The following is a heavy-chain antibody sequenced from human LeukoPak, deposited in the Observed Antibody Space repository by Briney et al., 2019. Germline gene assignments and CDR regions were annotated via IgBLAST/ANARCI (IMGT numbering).Heavy chain of an antibody. Sequence: GGSLRLSCAASGFTFSSYSMNWVRQAPGKGLEWVSSISNSSSYIYYADSVKGRFTISRDNAKNSLYLQMNSLRAEDTAVYYCARGDYSNYGGAFDIWGQGTMVTVSS. V-gene: IGHV3-21*01. J-gene: IGHJ3*02. D-gene: IGHD4-11*01. CDR3: ARGDYSNYGGAFDI. CDR2: ISNSSSYI. CDR1: GFTFSSYS.